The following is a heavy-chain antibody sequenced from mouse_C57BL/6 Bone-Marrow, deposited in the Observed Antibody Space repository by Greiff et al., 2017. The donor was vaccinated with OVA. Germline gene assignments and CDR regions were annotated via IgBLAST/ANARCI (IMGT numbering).Heavy chain of an antibody. CDR2: IDPSDSYT. V-gene: IGHV1-69*01. CDR3: AREDGSSYGFAY. Sequence: VQLQQPGAELVMPGASVKLSCKASGYTFTSYWMHWVKQRPGQGLEWIGEIDPSDSYTNYNQKFKGKSTLTVDKSSSTAYMQLSSLTSEDSAVYYWAREDGSSYGFAYWGQGTLVTVSA. J-gene: IGHJ3*01. D-gene: IGHD1-1*01. CDR1: GYTFTSYW.